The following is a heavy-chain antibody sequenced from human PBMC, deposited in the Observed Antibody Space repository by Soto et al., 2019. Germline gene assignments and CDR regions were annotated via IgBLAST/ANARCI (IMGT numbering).Heavy chain of an antibody. V-gene: IGHV1-18*04. J-gene: IGHJ6*02. CDR1: GYTFTNYF. Sequence: QVQLVQSGAEVKKPGASVKVSCKASGYTFTNYFISWVRQAPGQGLEWMGWINPDNDNRNYAQKFQGRVTMTTDTSTSTAYMGLGSLRSDDTAVYYCARELGPTDSVRLDVWGQGTTVTISS. D-gene: IGHD3-16*01. CDR3: ARELGPTDSVRLDV. CDR2: INPDNDNR.